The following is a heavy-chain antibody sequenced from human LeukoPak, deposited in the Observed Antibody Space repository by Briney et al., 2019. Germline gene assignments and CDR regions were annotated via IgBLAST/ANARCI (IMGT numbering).Heavy chain of an antibody. J-gene: IGHJ4*02. Sequence: GGSPRLSCAASGFTVSSNYMSWIRQAPGKGLEWVSVIYSGGGTYYAGSVKGRFTISRDNSKNTLYLQMNSLRAEDTAVYYCARDDGSSPYDYWGQGTLVTVSS. D-gene: IGHD6-6*01. V-gene: IGHV3-66*02. CDR3: ARDDGSSPYDY. CDR1: GFTVSSNY. CDR2: IYSGGGT.